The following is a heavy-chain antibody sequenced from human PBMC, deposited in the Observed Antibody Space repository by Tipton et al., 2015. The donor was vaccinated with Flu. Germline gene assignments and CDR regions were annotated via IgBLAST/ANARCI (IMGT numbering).Heavy chain of an antibody. Sequence: GLVKPSETLSLTCAVYGGSFSGYYWSWIRQPPGKGLEWIGEINDGGSTNYNPSLKSRVTISVDTFKNQFSLKLSSLTAADTAVYYCAKRGYSYGNDYWGQGTLVTVSS. D-gene: IGHD5-18*01. CDR2: INDGGST. CDR3: AKRGYSYGNDY. CDR1: GGSFSGYY. V-gene: IGHV4-34*01. J-gene: IGHJ4*02.